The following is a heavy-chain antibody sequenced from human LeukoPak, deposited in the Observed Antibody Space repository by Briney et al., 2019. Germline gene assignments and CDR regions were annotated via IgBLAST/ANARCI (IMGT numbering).Heavy chain of an antibody. Sequence: GRSLRLSCAASGFTFSSYAMHWVRQAPGKGLEWVAVISYDGSNKYYADSVKGRFTISRDNSKNTLYLQMNSLRAEDTAVYYCAEIWSGYYGVDYWGQGTLVTVSS. CDR3: AEIWSGYYGVDY. CDR1: GFTFSSYA. D-gene: IGHD3-3*01. CDR2: ISYDGSNK. J-gene: IGHJ4*02. V-gene: IGHV3-30-3*01.